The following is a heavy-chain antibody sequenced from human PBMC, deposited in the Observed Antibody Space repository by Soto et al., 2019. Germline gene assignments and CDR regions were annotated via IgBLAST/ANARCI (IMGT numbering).Heavy chain of an antibody. CDR3: ARDDNPDY. D-gene: IGHD1-20*01. J-gene: IGHJ4*02. CDR2: LNGDGSTI. CDR1: GFTFNTYW. Sequence: DVQLVESGGGLVQPGGSLRLSCAASGFTFNTYWMHWVHQAPGKGLIWVSRLNGDGSTIDYADSVKGRFTMSRDNAKSTVYLQMHSLRAEDTAVYYCARDDNPDYWGQGTLVTVSS. V-gene: IGHV3-74*01.